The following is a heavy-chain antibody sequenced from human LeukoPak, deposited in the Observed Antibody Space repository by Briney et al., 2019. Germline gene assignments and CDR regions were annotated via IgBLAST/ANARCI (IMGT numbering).Heavy chain of an antibody. J-gene: IGHJ4*02. D-gene: IGHD3-10*01. CDR3: ARDARYGSGSYYDY. Sequence: SGTLSLTCAVSGGSISSSNWWSWVRQPPGKGLEWIGEIYRSGSTNYNPSLKSRVTISVDKSKNQFSLKLSSVTAADTAVYYCARDARYGSGSYYDYWGQGTLVTVSS. CDR1: GGSISSSNW. V-gene: IGHV4-4*02. CDR2: IYRSGST.